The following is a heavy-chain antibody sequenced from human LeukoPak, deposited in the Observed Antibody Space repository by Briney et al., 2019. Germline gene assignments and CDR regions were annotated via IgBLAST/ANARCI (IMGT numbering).Heavy chain of an antibody. CDR3: ARWGSSGRYYYYMDV. D-gene: IGHD6-19*01. V-gene: IGHV4-34*01. J-gene: IGHJ6*03. Sequence: PSETLSLTYAVYGGSFSGYYWSWIRQPPGKGLEWIGEINHSGSTNYNPSLKSRVTISVDTSKNQFSLKLSSVTAADTAVYYCARWGSSGRYYYYMDVWGKGTTVTVSS. CDR1: GGSFSGYY. CDR2: INHSGST.